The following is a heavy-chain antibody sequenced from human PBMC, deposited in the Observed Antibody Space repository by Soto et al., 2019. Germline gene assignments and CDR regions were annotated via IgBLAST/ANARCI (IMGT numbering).Heavy chain of an antibody. CDR3: ARTLAVAGLYFDY. D-gene: IGHD6-19*01. V-gene: IGHV4-39*01. CDR1: GGSISSSSYY. CDR2: IYYSGST. J-gene: IGHJ4*02. Sequence: SETLSLTCTVSGGSISSSSYYWGWIRQPPGKGLEWIGSIYYSGSTYYNPSLKSRVTISVDTSKNQFSLKLSSVTAADTAVYYCARTLAVAGLYFDYWGQGTLVTVSS.